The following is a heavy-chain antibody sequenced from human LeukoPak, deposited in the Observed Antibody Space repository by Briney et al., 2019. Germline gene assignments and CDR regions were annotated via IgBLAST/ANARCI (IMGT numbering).Heavy chain of an antibody. D-gene: IGHD2-15*01. CDR3: ARYAVVAATNWFDP. CDR1: GYTFTSYD. CDR2: MDPNSGNT. Sequence: GASVKVSCKASGYTFTSYDINWVRQATGQGLEWVGWMDPNSGNTGYAQKFQGRVTMTRDTSISTAYMELSSLRSEDTAVYYCARYAVVAATNWFDPWGQGTLVIVSS. J-gene: IGHJ5*02. V-gene: IGHV1-8*01.